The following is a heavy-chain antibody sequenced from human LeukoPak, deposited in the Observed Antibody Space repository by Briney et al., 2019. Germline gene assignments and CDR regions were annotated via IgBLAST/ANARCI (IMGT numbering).Heavy chain of an antibody. CDR2: IRRDGSHK. CDR3: AKSSIMFAAGRLGSIDF. V-gene: IGHV3-33*06. J-gene: IGHJ4*02. D-gene: IGHD6-25*01. Sequence: GTTLTLSCEASGFAFNDFAMYWVRQAPGKGLDWVALIRRDGSHKYYAHSIKGRFTISRDNSKNTLYLQMSSLRAEDTAVYYCAKSSIMFAAGRLGSIDFWGQGTLVTVSS. CDR1: GFAFNDFA.